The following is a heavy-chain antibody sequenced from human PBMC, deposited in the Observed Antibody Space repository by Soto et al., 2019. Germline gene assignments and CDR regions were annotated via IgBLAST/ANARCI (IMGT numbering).Heavy chain of an antibody. V-gene: IGHV4-34*01. J-gene: IGHJ4*02. D-gene: IGHD2-15*01. Sequence: SQTLSLTCAVYGGSFSSYSWPWIRQHTGKGLKWSGEISHRGGTKCNPALKSRVLISLDMSKSQFSLRLNSVTAADTGVYYCARAARPGTQIVVTPATSNYFDFWGRGSLVTVSS. CDR2: ISHRGGT. CDR3: ARAARPGTQIVVTPATSNYFDF. CDR1: GGSFSSYS.